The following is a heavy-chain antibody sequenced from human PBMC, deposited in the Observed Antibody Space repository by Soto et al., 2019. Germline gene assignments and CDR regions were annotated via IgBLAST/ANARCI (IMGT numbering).Heavy chain of an antibody. D-gene: IGHD6-13*01. V-gene: IGHV3-30*03. Sequence: QVQLVESGGGVVQPGGSLRLSCAASGFTFSGYGTHWVRQSPGEGLAWVAILANDGSYQYYAESVKGRFTISSDNSKTTLYLQMDSLRTDDTAVYYCARSIGGSSFYPPDYWGQGTLVTVSS. CDR1: GFTFSGYG. J-gene: IGHJ4*02. CDR2: LANDGSYQ. CDR3: ARSIGGSSFYPPDY.